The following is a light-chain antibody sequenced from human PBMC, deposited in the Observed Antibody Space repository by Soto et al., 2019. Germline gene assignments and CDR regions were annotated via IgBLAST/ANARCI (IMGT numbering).Light chain of an antibody. J-gene: IGKJ1*01. CDR1: QSLSSNY. V-gene: IGKV3-20*01. CDR2: GAS. Sequence: EIVLTQSPGTLSLSPGERATLSCRASQSLSSNYLAWYQQKPGQAPRLLIYGASNRAAGIPDRFSGGGSGTDFTLTISRLEPEDFAVYYCQHYGGSPRTFGQGTKVEIK. CDR3: QHYGGSPRT.